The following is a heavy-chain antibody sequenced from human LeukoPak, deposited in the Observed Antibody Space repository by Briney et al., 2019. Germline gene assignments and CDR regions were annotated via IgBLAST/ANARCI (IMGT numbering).Heavy chain of an antibody. CDR2: ISTYNGNT. V-gene: IGHV1-18*01. D-gene: IGHD3-3*01. J-gene: IGHJ5*02. CDR1: GYIFINYG. CDR3: ARVGTIFGVTSRYWFDP. Sequence: SVKVSCKASGYIFINYGISWVRQAPGQGLEWMGWISTYNGNTNYAQKFQGRVTITRDTSASTAYMELSSLRSEDTAVYYCARVGTIFGVTSRYWFDPWGQGTLVTVSS.